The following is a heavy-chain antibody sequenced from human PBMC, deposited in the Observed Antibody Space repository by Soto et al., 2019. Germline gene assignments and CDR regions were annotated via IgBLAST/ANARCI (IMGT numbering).Heavy chain of an antibody. V-gene: IGHV4-59*02. J-gene: IGHJ6*02. D-gene: IGHD3-10*01. CDR2: IFYSGST. CDR1: GGSVNSYY. CDR3: ARDHRGYDRGVYYYYGMDV. Sequence: PSETLSLTCTVSGGSVNSYYWSWIRQPPGKGLEWIGYIFYSGSTKSNPSLKSRVTMSVDMSKNQFSLRLTSVTAADTAVYYCARDHRGYDRGVYYYYGMDVWGQGTTVTVS.